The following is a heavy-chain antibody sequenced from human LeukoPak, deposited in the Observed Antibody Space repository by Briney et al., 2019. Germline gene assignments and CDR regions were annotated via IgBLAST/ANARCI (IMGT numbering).Heavy chain of an antibody. V-gene: IGHV4-61*01. CDR2: IYYSGST. Sequence: SETLSLTCTVSGGSISSSSYYWSWIRQPPGKGLEWIGYIYYSGSTNYNPSLKSRVTISVDTSKNQFSLKLSSVTAADTAVYYCARDGIEDFWSSYSGNGFDYWGQGTLVTVSS. J-gene: IGHJ4*02. CDR3: ARDGIEDFWSSYSGNGFDY. CDR1: GGSISSSSYY. D-gene: IGHD3-3*01.